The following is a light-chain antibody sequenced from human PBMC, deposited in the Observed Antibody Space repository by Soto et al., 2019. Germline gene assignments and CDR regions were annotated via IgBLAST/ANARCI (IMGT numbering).Light chain of an antibody. J-gene: IGLJ2*01. CDR3: QSYDSSFVV. V-gene: IGLV6-57*03. CDR1: SGSIASNN. Sequence: LTQPHSVSESPGKTVTISCTRSSGSIASNNVQCYQQRPGSAPTTVIYEDNQRPSGVPDHFSVSTDVSSNSSSLTIYGLHTDDEADYYCQSYDSSFVVFGGGTKVTVL. CDR2: EDN.